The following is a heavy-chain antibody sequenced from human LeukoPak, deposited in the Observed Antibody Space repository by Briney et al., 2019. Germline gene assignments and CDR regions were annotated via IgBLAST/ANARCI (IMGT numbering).Heavy chain of an antibody. CDR2: ISYDGSNK. Sequence: GRSLRLSWAASGFTFSSYAMHWVRQAPGKGLEWVAVISYDGSNKYYADSVKGRFTISRDNSKNTLYLQMNSLRAEDTAVYYCARDHYSSGSYWGQGTLVTVSS. D-gene: IGHD6-19*01. J-gene: IGHJ4*02. CDR1: GFTFSSYA. V-gene: IGHV3-30*04. CDR3: ARDHYSSGSY.